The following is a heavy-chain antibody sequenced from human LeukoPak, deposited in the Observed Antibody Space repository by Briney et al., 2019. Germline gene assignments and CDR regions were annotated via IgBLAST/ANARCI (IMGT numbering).Heavy chain of an antibody. CDR2: INHSGST. V-gene: IGHV4-34*01. Sequence: SETLSLTCAVYGGSFSGYYGSWIRQPPGKGLEWIGEINHSGSTNYNPSLKSRVTISVDTSKNQFSLKLSSVTAADTAVYYCARGTIAVAGSFDYWGQGTLVTVSS. J-gene: IGHJ4*02. CDR3: ARGTIAVAGSFDY. CDR1: GGSFSGYY. D-gene: IGHD6-19*01.